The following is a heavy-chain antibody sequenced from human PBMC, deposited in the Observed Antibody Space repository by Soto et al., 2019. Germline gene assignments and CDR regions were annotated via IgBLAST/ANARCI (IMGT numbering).Heavy chain of an antibody. CDR3: TIASTPDSKGYDY. V-gene: IGHV3-72*01. J-gene: IGHJ4*02. Sequence: EVQLVESGGGLVQHGVSLRLSCAASGFTLSDHYLDWVRQAPGKVLEWVGRSRHQAKSFTTDYAASVKGRFTISRDDSKNSLYLQMNSLKSEDTAVYYCTIASTPDSKGYDYWGQGTLVTVSS. CDR1: GFTLSDHY. D-gene: IGHD2-2*01. CDR2: SRHQAKSFTT.